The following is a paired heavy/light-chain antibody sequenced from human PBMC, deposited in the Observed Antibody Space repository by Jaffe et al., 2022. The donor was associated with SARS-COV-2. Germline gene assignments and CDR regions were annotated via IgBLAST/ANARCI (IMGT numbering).Light chain of an antibody. CDR1: SSDVGAYNY. CDR3: SSFTNTNTPVL. V-gene: IGLV2-14*03. Sequence: QSALTQPASVSASPGQSITISCTGSSSDVGAYNYVSWYQQHPGEAPKLMIYDVSNRPSGVSDRFSGSKSGNTASLTISGLQAEDEADYYCSSFTNTNTPVLFGGGTKLTVL. J-gene: IGLJ2*01. CDR2: DVS.
Heavy chain of an antibody. CDR2: ISTSSYNI. CDR1: GFTFNSHT. Sequence: EVRLVESGGGLVKPGGSLRLSCAASGFTFNSHTMNWVRQAPGKGLEWVSSISTSSYNIYYADSVKGRFTISRDNAQNSLFLLLNSLRAEDTAVYYCARDRHSGNLGYFYYYAMDVWGQGTTVTVSS. J-gene: IGHJ6*02. CDR3: ARDRHSGNLGYFYYYAMDV. V-gene: IGHV3-21*01. D-gene: IGHD6-13*01.